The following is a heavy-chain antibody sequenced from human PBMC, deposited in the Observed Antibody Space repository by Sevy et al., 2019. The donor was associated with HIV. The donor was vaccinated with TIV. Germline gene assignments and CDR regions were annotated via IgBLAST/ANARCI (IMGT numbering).Heavy chain of an antibody. Sequence: GGSLRLSCAASGFTFSSFSMKWVRQAPGKGLELVSSIGSSSSYIYYADSMKGRFTIHRDNTKNSLYLQMTSRRAEDTAVYYCARGGYGSGSYSPSDYWGQGTLVTVSS. CDR2: IGSSSSYI. D-gene: IGHD3-10*01. CDR1: GFTFSSFS. J-gene: IGHJ4*02. V-gene: IGHV3-21*01. CDR3: ARGGYGSGSYSPSDY.